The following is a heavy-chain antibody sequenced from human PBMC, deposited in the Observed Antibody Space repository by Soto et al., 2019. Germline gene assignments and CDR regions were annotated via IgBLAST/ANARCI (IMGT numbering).Heavy chain of an antibody. V-gene: IGHV1-8*01. Sequence: GASVKVSCKASGYSFTNNDVSWVRQATGQGLEWMGWMNPGSGDTGYAQKFQGRVTMTRDISIATAYMELSSLRSDDTAIYYCARMATFGSLNWFDHWGQGTLVTVSS. CDR3: ARMATFGSLNWFDH. CDR1: GYSFTNND. D-gene: IGHD3-16*01. CDR2: MNPGSGDT. J-gene: IGHJ5*02.